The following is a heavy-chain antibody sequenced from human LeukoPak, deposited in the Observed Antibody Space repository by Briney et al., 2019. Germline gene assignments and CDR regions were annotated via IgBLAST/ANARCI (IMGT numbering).Heavy chain of an antibody. Sequence: SETLSLTCAVYGGSFSGYYWSWIRQPPGKGLEWIGSIYYSGSTYYNPSLKSRVTISVDTSKNQFSLKLSSVTAADTAVYYCASYTVTTLGNYWGQGTLVTFSS. CDR1: GGSFSGYY. J-gene: IGHJ4*02. D-gene: IGHD4-11*01. CDR3: ASYTVTTLGNY. CDR2: IYYSGST. V-gene: IGHV4-34*01.